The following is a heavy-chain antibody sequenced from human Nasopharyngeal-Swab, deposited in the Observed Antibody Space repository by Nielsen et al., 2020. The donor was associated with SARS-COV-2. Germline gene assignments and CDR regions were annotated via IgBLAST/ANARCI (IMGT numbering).Heavy chain of an antibody. Sequence: SETLSLTCTVSGGSILSSTYYWGWIRQPPGKGLEWIGYIYYSGSTNYNPSLKSRVTISVDTSKNQFSLKLSSVTAADTAVYYCARKSGWLGAFDIWGQGTMVTVSS. CDR3: ARKSGWLGAFDI. CDR1: GGSILSSTYY. V-gene: IGHV4-61*05. CDR2: IYYSGST. J-gene: IGHJ3*02. D-gene: IGHD5-12*01.